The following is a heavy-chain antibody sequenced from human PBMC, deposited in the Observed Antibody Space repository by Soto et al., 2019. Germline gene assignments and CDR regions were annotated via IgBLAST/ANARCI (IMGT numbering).Heavy chain of an antibody. D-gene: IGHD2-2*01. Sequence: EVQLLESGGGLVQPGGSLRLSCAASGFTFSSYAMSWVRQAPGKGLEWVSAISGSGGSTYYTDSVKGRFTISRDNSKNTLYLQMNGLRAEDTAVYYCAKDRGGCSSTSCPPRLFDYWGQGTLVTVSS. CDR2: ISGSGGST. CDR3: AKDRGGCSSTSCPPRLFDY. V-gene: IGHV3-23*01. J-gene: IGHJ4*02. CDR1: GFTFSSYA.